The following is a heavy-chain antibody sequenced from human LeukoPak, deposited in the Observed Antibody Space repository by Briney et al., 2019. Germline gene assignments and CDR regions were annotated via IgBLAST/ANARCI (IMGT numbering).Heavy chain of an antibody. D-gene: IGHD1-14*01. CDR1: SGSINNYY. Sequence: PSETLSLTCTVSSGSINNYYWSWIRQTPGKGLGWIGYILSSGSSNYNPSVKSRVTISVDTSKNQFSLELRSVTAADTAVYYCARTNQISETAFDIWGQGTMVIVSS. CDR2: ILSSGSS. CDR3: ARTNQISETAFDI. V-gene: IGHV4-59*01. J-gene: IGHJ3*02.